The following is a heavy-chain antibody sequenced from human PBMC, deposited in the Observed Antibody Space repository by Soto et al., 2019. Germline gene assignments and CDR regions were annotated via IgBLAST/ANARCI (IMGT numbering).Heavy chain of an antibody. CDR1: EFTFSRYW. Sequence: EVQLVESGGGLVQPGESLRLSCAASEFTFSRYWMHWVRQAPGKGLVWVSRINSDGSRTNYADSVKDRFTVARDNAKNTHYLQMNSLRAEDTAVYYCARVLTGSWNWFDPWGQGTLVTVSS. D-gene: IGHD6-13*01. V-gene: IGHV3-74*01. CDR2: INSDGSRT. CDR3: ARVLTGSWNWFDP. J-gene: IGHJ5*02.